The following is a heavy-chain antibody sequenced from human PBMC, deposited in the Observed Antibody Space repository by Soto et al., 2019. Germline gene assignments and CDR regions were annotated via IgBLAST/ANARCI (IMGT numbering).Heavy chain of an antibody. V-gene: IGHV4-34*01. CDR2: TNHSGST. J-gene: IGHJ3*02. CDR1: GGSFSGYY. CDR3: ARGRRYDFWSGYYGAFDI. Sequence: XXTLSLAFAVYGGSFSGYYWSWIPQPPGKGLEWIGETNHSGSTNYNPSLKSRVTISVDTSKTQCSLKLSSVTAADTALYYCARGRRYDFWSGYYGAFDIWGQGTMVTVSS. D-gene: IGHD3-3*01.